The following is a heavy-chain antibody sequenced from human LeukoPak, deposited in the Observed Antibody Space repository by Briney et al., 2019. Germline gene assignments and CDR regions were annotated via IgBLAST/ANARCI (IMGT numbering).Heavy chain of an antibody. V-gene: IGHV3-64*01. D-gene: IGHD2-2*01. CDR3: AREQPAGSTDY. J-gene: IGHJ4*02. CDR1: GFIIRSYP. CDR2: ISPDGDTT. Sequence: PGGSLRLSCAVSGFIIRSYPMHWVRQAPGKGLEYVSVISPDGDTTYYTSSVKGRFTISRDNSKNTLFLQMGSLRDEDTAVHYCAREQPAGSTDYWGQGTLVTVSS.